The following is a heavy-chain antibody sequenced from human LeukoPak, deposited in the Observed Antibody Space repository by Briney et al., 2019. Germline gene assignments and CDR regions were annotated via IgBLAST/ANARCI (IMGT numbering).Heavy chain of an antibody. J-gene: IGHJ6*02. CDR3: AREDCSGTSCSEYV. CDR2: IYYSGST. CDR1: GDSISSYY. D-gene: IGHD2-2*01. V-gene: IGHV4-59*01. Sequence: SETLSLTCTVPGDSISSYYWSWIRQSPGKGLEWIGYIYYSGSTNYNPSLKSRVTISVDTSKNQFSLKLSSVTAADTAVYYRAREDCSGTSCSEYVWGQGTTVTVSS.